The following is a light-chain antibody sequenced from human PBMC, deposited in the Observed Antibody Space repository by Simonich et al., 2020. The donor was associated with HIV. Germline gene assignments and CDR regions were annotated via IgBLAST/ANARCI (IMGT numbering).Light chain of an antibody. CDR3: QSYDSGNRV. CDR1: SGSIARND. J-gene: IGLJ3*02. Sequence: NFMLTQPHSVSESPGKTVTISCTRNSGSIARNDVQWYQQRPGSSPPTVIYKDHHSFSGGPDRFSGSIDSSSNSASLIISGLKTEDEADYYCQSYDSGNRVFGGGTKLTVL. CDR2: KDH. V-gene: IGLV6-57*01.